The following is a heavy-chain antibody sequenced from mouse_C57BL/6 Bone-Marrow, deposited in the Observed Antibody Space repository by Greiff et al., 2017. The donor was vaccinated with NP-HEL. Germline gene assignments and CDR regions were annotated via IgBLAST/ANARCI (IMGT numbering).Heavy chain of an antibody. CDR2: IRNKANGYTT. J-gene: IGHJ2*01. Sequence: EVQLVESGGGLVQPGGSLSLSCAASGFTFTDYYMSWVRQPPGKALEWLGFIRNKANGYTTEYSASVKGRFTISRDNSQSILYLQMNALRAEDSATYYCARYEWGFDYWGQGTTLTVSS. CDR1: GFTFTDYY. CDR3: ARYEWGFDY. V-gene: IGHV7-3*01.